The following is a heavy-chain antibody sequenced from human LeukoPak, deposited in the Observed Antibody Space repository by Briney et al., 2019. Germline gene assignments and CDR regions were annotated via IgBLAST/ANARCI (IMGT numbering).Heavy chain of an antibody. CDR2: INHNGNVN. CDR3: ARGGGLDV. D-gene: IGHD3-16*01. CDR1: GFTFSSYW. J-gene: IGHJ6*02. V-gene: IGHV3-7*03. Sequence: GGSLRLSCAASGFTFSSYWMNWARQAPGKELEWVASINHNGNVNYYVDSVKGRFTISRDNAKNSLYLQMSNLRAEDTAVYFCARGGGLDVWGQGATVTVSS.